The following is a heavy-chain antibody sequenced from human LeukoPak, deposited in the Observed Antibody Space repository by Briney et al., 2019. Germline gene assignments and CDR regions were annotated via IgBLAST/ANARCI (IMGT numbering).Heavy chain of an antibody. D-gene: IGHD5-24*01. J-gene: IGHJ4*02. Sequence: PGGSLRLSCAASGFTFSSYSMNWVRQAPGKGLEWVSYISSSSSTIYYADSVKGRFTISRDNAKNSVFLQINSLRAEDTAVYYCAREDGYNTMNDWGQGTLVTVSS. CDR1: GFTFSSYS. CDR3: AREDGYNTMND. V-gene: IGHV3-48*04. CDR2: ISSSSSTI.